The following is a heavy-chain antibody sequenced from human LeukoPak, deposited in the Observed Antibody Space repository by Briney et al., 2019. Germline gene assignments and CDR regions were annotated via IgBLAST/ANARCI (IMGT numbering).Heavy chain of an antibody. D-gene: IGHD6-19*01. CDR2: IFRGNK. CDR3: ATSDSYHWLLEY. J-gene: IGHJ4*02. CDR1: GINANDYY. Sequence: GASLRLSCEVSGINANDYYISWVRQAPGKGLEWVSLIFRGNKHYRDSVGGRFTISRDDVTSSVSTVHLQMNSLRAEDTAVYLCATSDSYHWLLEYWGQGTLVTASS. V-gene: IGHV3-53*01.